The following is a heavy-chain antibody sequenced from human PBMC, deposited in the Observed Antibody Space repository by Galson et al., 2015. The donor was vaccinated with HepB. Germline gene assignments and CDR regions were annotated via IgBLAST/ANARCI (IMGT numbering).Heavy chain of an antibody. D-gene: IGHD2/OR15-2a*01. CDR3: ARDCRTTSCLDS. V-gene: IGHV1-2*02. J-gene: IGHJ5*01. CDR2: INPTDGGT. CDR1: GYPFTGYY. Sequence: SVKVSCKASGYPFTGYYLHWVRQAPGQGLEWMGWINPTDGGTNYIDNFQGRLKMTRDTSMNTAYTELSRLNSDDTAVYFCARDCRTTSCLDSWGQGTLVTVSS.